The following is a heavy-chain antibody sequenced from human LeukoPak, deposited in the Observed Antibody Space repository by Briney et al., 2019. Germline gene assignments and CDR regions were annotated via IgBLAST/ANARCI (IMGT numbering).Heavy chain of an antibody. D-gene: IGHD3-9*01. CDR3: AKALYDILTGYYSSYYYYYMDV. V-gene: IGHV3-21*04. Sequence: GGSLRLSCAASGFTFSRYNMNWVRQAPGKGLEWVSSISSGSSYIYYADSVKGRFTISRDNAKNSLYLQMNSLRAEDTAVYYCAKALYDILTGYYSSYYYYYMDVWGKGTTVTISS. CDR1: GFTFSRYN. CDR2: ISSGSSYI. J-gene: IGHJ6*03.